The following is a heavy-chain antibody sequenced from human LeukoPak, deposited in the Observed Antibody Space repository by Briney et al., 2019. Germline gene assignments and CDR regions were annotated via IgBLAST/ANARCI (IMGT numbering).Heavy chain of an antibody. D-gene: IGHD4/OR15-4a*01. CDR1: GGSFSGYY. CDR2: INHSGST. Sequence: SETLSLTCAVYGGSFSGYYWSWIRQPPGKGLEWIGEINHSGSTNYNPPLKSRVTISVDTSKNQFSLKLSSVTAADTAVYYCARVRALRPQAYYYYYMDVWGKGTTVTVSS. CDR3: ARVRALRPQAYYYYYMDV. V-gene: IGHV4-34*01. J-gene: IGHJ6*03.